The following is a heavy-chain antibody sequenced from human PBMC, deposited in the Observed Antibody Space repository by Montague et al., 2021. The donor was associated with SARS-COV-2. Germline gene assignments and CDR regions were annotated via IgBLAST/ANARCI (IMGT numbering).Heavy chain of an antibody. CDR2: ISTSGNT. CDR1: GGSVNSGNYY. CDR3: ARDTEVEIRTYSYYKMDV. D-gene: IGHD2-21*01. J-gene: IGHJ6*02. V-gene: IGHV4-61*02. Sequence: TLSLTCTVSGGSVNSGNYYWSWIRQPAGKRLEWMGRISTSGNTNYYPSLKSRLSILVDTSKNQFSLNLRSVTAADTAVYYCARDTEVEIRTYSYYKMDVWGLGTTVTVSS.